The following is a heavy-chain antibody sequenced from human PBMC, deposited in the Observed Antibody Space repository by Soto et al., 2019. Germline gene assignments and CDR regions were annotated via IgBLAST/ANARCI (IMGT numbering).Heavy chain of an antibody. CDR2: ISANGQGI. CDR3: AKDRDYPRDQFHY. J-gene: IGHJ4*02. CDR1: GLTFSINA. D-gene: IGHD2-2*01. Sequence: GGSLRLSCAASGLTFSINAMSWVRQAPGKGLEWVSAISANGQGIYYADSVRGRFTISRDNSKNTVFLHMDSLRAEDTAVYYCAKDRDYPRDQFHYWGQGTLVTVSS. V-gene: IGHV3-23*01.